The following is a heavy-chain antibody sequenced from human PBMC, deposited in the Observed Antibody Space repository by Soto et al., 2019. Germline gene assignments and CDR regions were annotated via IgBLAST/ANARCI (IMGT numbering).Heavy chain of an antibody. J-gene: IGHJ6*03. CDR3: ARGQGGYCSSTSCYGGDYYYYYMDV. CDR2: IYYSGST. Sequence: SSETLSLTCTVSGGSISSYYWSWIRQPPGKGLEWIGYIYYSGSTNYNPSLKSRVTISVDTSKNQFSLKLSSVTAADTAVYYCARGQGGYCSSTSCYGGDYYYYYMDVWGKGTTVTAP. CDR1: GGSISSYY. V-gene: IGHV4-59*01. D-gene: IGHD2-2*01.